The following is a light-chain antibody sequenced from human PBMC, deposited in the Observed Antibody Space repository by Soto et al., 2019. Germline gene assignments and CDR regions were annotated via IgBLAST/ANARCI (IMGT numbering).Light chain of an antibody. J-gene: IGKJ1*01. V-gene: IGKV3-15*01. Sequence: EIVMTQSPATLSVSPGERATLSCRASQSVSSNLAWYQQKPGQAPRLLIYGASTRATGIPARFSGSGSGTEFTLPISSLQSEDFAVYYCQQYGNWPPQSFGQGTKVDIK. CDR1: QSVSSN. CDR2: GAS. CDR3: QQYGNWPPQS.